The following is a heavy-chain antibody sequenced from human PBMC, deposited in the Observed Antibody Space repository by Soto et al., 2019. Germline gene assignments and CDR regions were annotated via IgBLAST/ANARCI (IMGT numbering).Heavy chain of an antibody. D-gene: IGHD2-8*01. J-gene: IGHJ4*02. CDR2: INHSGST. CDR3: ARGHGYCTNGVCRIFDY. V-gene: IGHV4-34*01. Sequence: PSETLSLTCAVYGGSFSGYYWSWIRQPPGKGLEWIGEINHSGSTNYNPSLKSRVTISVDTSKNQFSLKLSSVTAADTAVYYCARGHGYCTNGVCRIFDYWGQGTLVT. CDR1: GGSFSGYY.